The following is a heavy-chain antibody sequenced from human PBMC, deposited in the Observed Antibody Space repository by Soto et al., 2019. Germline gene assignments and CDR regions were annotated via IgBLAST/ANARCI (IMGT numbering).Heavy chain of an antibody. CDR2: IRSRANNYAT. D-gene: IGHD3-22*01. Sequence: EVQLVESGGGLVQPGGSLRLSCAASGFAFSDSAMRWVRQASGKGLEWLGRIRSRANNYATAYAASVKGRFTVSRDDSKNTAYLQMDNLNTEDTAVYYCTGPLYFYDTSGDQGHWGQGTLVTVSS. V-gene: IGHV3-73*02. J-gene: IGHJ4*02. CDR3: TGPLYFYDTSGDQGH. CDR1: GFAFSDSA.